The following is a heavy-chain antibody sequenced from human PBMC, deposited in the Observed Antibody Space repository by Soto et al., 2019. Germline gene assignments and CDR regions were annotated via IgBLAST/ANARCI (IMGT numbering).Heavy chain of an antibody. Sequence: GGSLRLSCAASGFTFSSYAMHWVRQAPGKGLEWVAVISYDGSNKYYADSVKGRFTISRDNSKNTLYLQMNSLRAKDTAVYYCARAWIAAAVPNWFDPWGQGTLVTVSS. J-gene: IGHJ5*02. V-gene: IGHV3-30-3*01. CDR2: ISYDGSNK. CDR1: GFTFSSYA. CDR3: ARAWIAAAVPNWFDP. D-gene: IGHD6-13*01.